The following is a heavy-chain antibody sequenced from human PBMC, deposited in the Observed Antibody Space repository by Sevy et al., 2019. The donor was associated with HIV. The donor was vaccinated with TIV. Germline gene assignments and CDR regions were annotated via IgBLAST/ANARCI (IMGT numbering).Heavy chain of an antibody. CDR1: GFTFSSYA. J-gene: IGHJ6*02. CDR3: ARVRNYYYYYGMDV. Sequence: GGSLRLSCAASGFTFSSYAMHWVRQAPGKGLEWVAVISYDGSNKYYADSVKGRFTISRDNSKNTLYLQMNSLGAEDTAVYYCARVRNYYYYYGMDVWGQGTTVTVSS. V-gene: IGHV3-30-3*01. CDR2: ISYDGSNK.